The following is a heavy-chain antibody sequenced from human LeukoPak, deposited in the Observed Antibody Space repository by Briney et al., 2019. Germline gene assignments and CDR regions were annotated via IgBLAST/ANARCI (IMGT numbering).Heavy chain of an antibody. CDR2: IIPIFGTA. V-gene: IGHV1-69*05. CDR1: GGTFSSYA. CDR3: AGYCSGGSCYDLYFDY. J-gene: IGHJ4*02. D-gene: IGHD2-15*01. Sequence: SVKVSCKASGGTFSSYAISWVRQAPGQGLEWMGGIIPIFGTANYAQKFQGRVTITTDESTSTAYMELSSLRSEDTAVYYCAGYCSGGSCYDLYFDYWGQGTLVTVYS.